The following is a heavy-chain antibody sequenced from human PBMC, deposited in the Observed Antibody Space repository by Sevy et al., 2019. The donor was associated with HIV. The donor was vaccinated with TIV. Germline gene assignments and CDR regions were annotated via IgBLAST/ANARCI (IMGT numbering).Heavy chain of an antibody. D-gene: IGHD2-15*01. CDR2: ISSSRTYA. Sequence: GGSLRLSCTASGFTFSDYYMSWIRQAPGKGLEWVSDISSSRTYANHADSVKGRFTISRDNAKNSLYLQMNNLRAEDTAVYYCARDMGYCSGGSCYTWDYYGMDVWGQGTTVTVSS. J-gene: IGHJ6*02. CDR1: GFTFSDYY. V-gene: IGHV3-11*05. CDR3: ARDMGYCSGGSCYTWDYYGMDV.